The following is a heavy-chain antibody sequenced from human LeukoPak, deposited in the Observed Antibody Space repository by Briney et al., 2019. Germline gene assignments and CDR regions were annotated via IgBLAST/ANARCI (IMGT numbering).Heavy chain of an antibody. CDR1: GYSFTNYG. D-gene: IGHD2-21*01. CDR3: ARELRDAFDM. J-gene: IGHJ3*02. V-gene: IGHV1-18*01. CDR2: ISGYNSKT. Sequence: ASVKVSCKTSGYSFTNYGITWVRQAPGQGLEWMGWISGYNSKTFYAQKFQGRVTMTTDTSTSTVYMELRSLRSDDTAVYYCARELRDAFDMWGQGTRVTVS.